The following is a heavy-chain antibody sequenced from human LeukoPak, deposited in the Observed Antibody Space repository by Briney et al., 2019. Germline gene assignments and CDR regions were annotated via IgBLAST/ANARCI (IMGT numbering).Heavy chain of an antibody. D-gene: IGHD3-10*01. CDR3: ARGQYYYGSGPYYYYGMDV. J-gene: IGHJ6*02. V-gene: IGHV4-4*07. CDR2: IYTSGST. CDR1: GGSISSYY. Sequence: PSETLSLTCTVSGGSISSYYWSWIRQPAGKGLEWIGRIYTSGSTNYNPSLKSRVTMSVDTSKNQFSLKLSSVTAADTAVCYCARGQYYYGSGPYYYYGMDVWGQGTTVTVSS.